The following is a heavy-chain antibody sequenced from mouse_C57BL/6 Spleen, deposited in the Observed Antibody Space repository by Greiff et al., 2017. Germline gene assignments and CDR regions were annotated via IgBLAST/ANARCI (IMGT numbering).Heavy chain of an antibody. Sequence: VQLKQSGPVLVKPGASVKMSCKASGYTFTDYYMNWVKQSHGKSLEWIGVINPYNGGTSYNQKFKGKATLTVDKSSSTAYMELNSLTSEDSAVYYCAREGVFNGTMDYWGQGTSVTVSS. CDR2: INPYNGGT. J-gene: IGHJ4*01. V-gene: IGHV1-19*01. D-gene: IGHD4-1*01. CDR3: AREGVFNGTMDY. CDR1: GYTFTDYY.